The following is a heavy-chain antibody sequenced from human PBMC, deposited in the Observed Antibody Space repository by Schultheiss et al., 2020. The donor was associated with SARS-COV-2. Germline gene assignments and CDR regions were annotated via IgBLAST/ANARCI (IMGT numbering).Heavy chain of an antibody. CDR3: ARDNAFYGVDV. V-gene: IGHV4-28*03. CDR1: GYSISSSNW. J-gene: IGHJ6*02. Sequence: SETLSLTCAVSGYSISSSNWWGWIRQPPGKGLEWIGYIYYSGSTYYNPSLKSRVTMSVDTSKNQFSLKLSSVTAADTAVYYCARDNAFYGVDVWGQGTTVTVSS. CDR2: IYYSGST.